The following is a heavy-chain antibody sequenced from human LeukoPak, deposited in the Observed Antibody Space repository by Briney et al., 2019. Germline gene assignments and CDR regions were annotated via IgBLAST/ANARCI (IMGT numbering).Heavy chain of an antibody. Sequence: SETLSLTCTVSGGSISSSTYYWGWIRQPPGKGLEWIGSIHYTGSAHYNPSLKSRVTISVDTSKNQFSLKLSSVTAADTAVYYCARRGKYSSSSGRYWYFDLWGRGTLVTVSS. J-gene: IGHJ2*01. CDR2: IHYTGSA. CDR1: GGSISSSTYY. CDR3: ARRGKYSSSSGRYWYFDL. V-gene: IGHV4-39*01. D-gene: IGHD6-6*01.